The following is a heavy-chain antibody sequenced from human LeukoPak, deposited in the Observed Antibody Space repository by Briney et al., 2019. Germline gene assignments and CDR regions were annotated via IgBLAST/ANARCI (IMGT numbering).Heavy chain of an antibody. J-gene: IGHJ4*02. CDR2: IYYSGST. V-gene: IGHV4-39*07. Sequence: SETLSLTCTVSGGSISSSSYYWGWIRQPPGKGLEWIGSIYYSGSTYYNPSLKSRVTISVDTSKNQFSLKLSSVTAADTAVYYCAGGQETMIPRPFDYWGQGTLVTVSS. D-gene: IGHD3-22*01. CDR3: AGGQETMIPRPFDY. CDR1: GGSISSSSYY.